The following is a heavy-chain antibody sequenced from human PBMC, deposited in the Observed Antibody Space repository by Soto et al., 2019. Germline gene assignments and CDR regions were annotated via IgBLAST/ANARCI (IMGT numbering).Heavy chain of an antibody. D-gene: IGHD3-22*01. Sequence: SETLSLTCAVYGGSFSGYYWSWIRQPPGKGLEWIGEINHSGSTNYNPSLKSRVTISVDTSKNQFSLKLSSVTAADTAVYYCARKHIWSGYYHYYYDSSGYSDYWGQGTLVTVSS. J-gene: IGHJ4*02. CDR3: ARKHIWSGYYHYYYDSSGYSDY. V-gene: IGHV4-34*01. CDR1: GGSFSGYY. CDR2: INHSGST.